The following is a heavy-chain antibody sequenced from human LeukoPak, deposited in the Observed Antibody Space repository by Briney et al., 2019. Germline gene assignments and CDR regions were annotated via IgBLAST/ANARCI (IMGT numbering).Heavy chain of an antibody. Sequence: GGSLRLSCAASGFTVSSNYMSWVRQAPGKGLEWVSVIYSGGSTYYADSVKGRFTISRDNSKNTLYLQMNSLRAEDTAVYYCARKDIASNWFDPWGQGTLVTVSS. J-gene: IGHJ5*02. CDR2: IYSGGST. CDR3: ARKDIASNWFDP. CDR1: GFTVSSNY. V-gene: IGHV3-66*01. D-gene: IGHD5/OR15-5a*01.